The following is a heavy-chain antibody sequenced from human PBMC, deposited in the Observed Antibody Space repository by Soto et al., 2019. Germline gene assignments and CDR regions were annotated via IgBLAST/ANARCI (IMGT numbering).Heavy chain of an antibody. CDR3: ASLEQQLEGDGFDI. V-gene: IGHV1-69*13. D-gene: IGHD6-13*01. CDR2: IIPIFGTA. CDR1: GGTFSSYA. J-gene: IGHJ3*02. Sequence: SVKVSCKASGGTFSSYAISWVRQAPGQGLVWMGGIIPIFGTADYAQRFQGRVTITADESTSTAYMELSSLRSEDTAVYYYASLEQQLEGDGFDICRRGTMV.